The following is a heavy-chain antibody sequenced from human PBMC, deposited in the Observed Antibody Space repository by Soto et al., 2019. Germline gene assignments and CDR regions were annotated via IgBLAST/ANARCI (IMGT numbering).Heavy chain of an antibody. CDR1: GGDLTNSG. CDR3: AKEDGAGFKS. Sequence: QVHLVQSGAEMKKPGSSVKVSCKVSGGDLTNSGISWVRQAPGQGLEWMGGIFPLLAMVDYSQKFQGRVTITADESTNTAYMDLGSLKSDDTAVYYGAKEDGAGFKSWGQGNLVLVSS. D-gene: IGHD1-26*01. CDR2: IFPLLAMV. J-gene: IGHJ4*02. V-gene: IGHV1-69*04.